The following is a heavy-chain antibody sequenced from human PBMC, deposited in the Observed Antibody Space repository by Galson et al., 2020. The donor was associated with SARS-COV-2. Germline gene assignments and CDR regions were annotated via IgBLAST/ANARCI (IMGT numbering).Heavy chain of an antibody. Sequence: KISCKASGGTISTYAIIWVRQAPGQGLEWMGGIIPIFHTANYAQKFQGRVTITADESTSTTYMELSSLRSEDTAVYYCARDRPGTTNGYYYYDMDVWGQGTTVTVSS. J-gene: IGHJ6*02. CDR1: GGTISTYA. CDR3: ARDRPGTTNGYYYYDMDV. V-gene: IGHV1-69*01. CDR2: IIPIFHTA. D-gene: IGHD1-1*01.